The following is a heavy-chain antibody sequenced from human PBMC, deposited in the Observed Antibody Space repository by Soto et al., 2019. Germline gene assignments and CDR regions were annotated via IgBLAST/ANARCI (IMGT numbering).Heavy chain of an antibody. CDR3: AKDRVIQQWFRAGYEAFDV. J-gene: IGHJ3*01. Sequence: GGSLRLSCAASGFTFSSYWMTWVRQAPGKGLEWVANIKQDGSQEKYVDSVRGRFTISRDNAKNSLFLQMNSLRVEDTAVYYCAKDRVIQQWFRAGYEAFDVWGQGTMVTVSS. CDR2: IKQDGSQE. D-gene: IGHD5-18*01. CDR1: GFTFSSYW. V-gene: IGHV3-7*01.